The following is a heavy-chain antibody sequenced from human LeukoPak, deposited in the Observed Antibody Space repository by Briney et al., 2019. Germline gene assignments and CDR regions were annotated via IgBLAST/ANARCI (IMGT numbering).Heavy chain of an antibody. Sequence: GGSLRLSCAASGFTFSSYAMHWVRQAPGKGLEWVAVISYDGSNKYYADSVKGRFTISRDNSKNSLYLQMNSLRAEDTAVYYCARERSGGYYYYGMDVWGQGTTVTVSS. J-gene: IGHJ6*02. D-gene: IGHD5-24*01. CDR2: ISYDGSNK. CDR3: ARERSGGYYYYGMDV. V-gene: IGHV3-30-3*01. CDR1: GFTFSSYA.